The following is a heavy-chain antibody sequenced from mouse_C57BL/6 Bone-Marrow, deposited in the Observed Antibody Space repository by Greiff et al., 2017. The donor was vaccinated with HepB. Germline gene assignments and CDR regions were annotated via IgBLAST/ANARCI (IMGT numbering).Heavy chain of an antibody. D-gene: IGHD2-3*01. CDR3: VGYYVGYWYFDV. V-gene: IGHV14-2*01. CDR2: IDPEDGET. CDR1: GFNIKDYY. J-gene: IGHJ1*03. Sequence: EVQLQQPGTELVKPGASVKLSCTASGFNIKDYYMHWVKQRTEQGLEWIGRIDPEDGETKYAPKFQGKAPITADTSSNTAYLQLSSLPSEDTAVYYCVGYYVGYWYFDVWGTGTTVTVSS.